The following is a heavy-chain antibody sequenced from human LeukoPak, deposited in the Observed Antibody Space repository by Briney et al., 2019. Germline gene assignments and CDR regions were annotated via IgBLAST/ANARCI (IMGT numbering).Heavy chain of an antibody. CDR1: GGSISSSSYY. Sequence: PSETLSLTCTVSGGSISSSSYYWGWIRQPPGKGLEWIGEINHSGSTNYNPSLKSRVTISVDTSKNQFSLKLSSVTAADTAVYYCARGRRSSSWSHYYYYMDVWGKGTTVTISS. J-gene: IGHJ6*03. CDR3: ARGRRSSSWSHYYYYMDV. CDR2: INHSGST. D-gene: IGHD6-13*01. V-gene: IGHV4-39*07.